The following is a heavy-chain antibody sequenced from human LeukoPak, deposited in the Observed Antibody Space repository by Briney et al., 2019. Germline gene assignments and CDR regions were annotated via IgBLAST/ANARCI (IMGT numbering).Heavy chain of an antibody. CDR1: GGSVSSGSYY. Sequence: SETLSPTCTVSGGSVSSGSYYWTWIRQPPGKGLEWIGYIHNSGSTNYNPSLKSRVTISVDTSKNQFSLKVTSLTAADTAVYYCARGRGYSYGFPFDYWGQGTLVTVSS. J-gene: IGHJ4*02. CDR3: ARGRGYSYGFPFDY. CDR2: IHNSGST. V-gene: IGHV4-61*01. D-gene: IGHD5-18*01.